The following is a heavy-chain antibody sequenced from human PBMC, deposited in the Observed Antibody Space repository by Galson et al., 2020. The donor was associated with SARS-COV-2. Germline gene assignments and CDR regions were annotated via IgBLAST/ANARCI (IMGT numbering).Heavy chain of an antibody. Sequence: SVKVSCKASGGTFSSYAISWVRQAPGQGLEWMGGIIPIFGTANYAQKFQGRVTITADESTSTAYMELSSLRSEDTAVYYCARYLHPRGYSYASYYYYGMDVWGQGTTVTVSS. J-gene: IGHJ6*02. CDR3: ARYLHPRGYSYASYYYYGMDV. CDR1: GGTFSSYA. V-gene: IGHV1-69*13. CDR2: IIPIFGTA. D-gene: IGHD5-18*01.